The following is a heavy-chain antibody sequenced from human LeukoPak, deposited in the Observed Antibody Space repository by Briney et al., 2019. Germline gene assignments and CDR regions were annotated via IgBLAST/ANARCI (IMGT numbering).Heavy chain of an antibody. CDR2: ISSSGSTI. J-gene: IGHJ4*02. V-gene: IGHV3-48*01. Sequence: GGSLRLSCAASGFTFSSYSMNWVRQAPGKGLEWVSYISSSGSTIYYADSVKGRFTISRDNAKNSLYLQMNTLRAEDTAVYYCARDRHKYNYDSGGYPPYWGQGTLVTVSS. CDR1: GFTFSSYS. D-gene: IGHD3-22*01. CDR3: ARDRHKYNYDSGGYPPY.